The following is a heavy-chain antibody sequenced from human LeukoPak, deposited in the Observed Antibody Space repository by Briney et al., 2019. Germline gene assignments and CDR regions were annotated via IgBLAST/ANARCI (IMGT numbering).Heavy chain of an antibody. Sequence: KPGGSLRLSCAASGFTFSSYSMNWVRQAPGKGLEWVSSISSSSSYIYYADSLKGRFTISRDNAKNSLYLQMNSLRAEDTAVYYCARDRILTGYHMDVWGQGTTVTVSS. V-gene: IGHV3-21*01. D-gene: IGHD3-9*01. CDR3: ARDRILTGYHMDV. CDR1: GFTFSSYS. CDR2: ISSSSSYI. J-gene: IGHJ6*02.